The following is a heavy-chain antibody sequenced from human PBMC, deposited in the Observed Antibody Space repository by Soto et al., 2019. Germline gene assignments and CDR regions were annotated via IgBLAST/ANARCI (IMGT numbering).Heavy chain of an antibody. V-gene: IGHV2-5*02. Sequence: QITLNESGPTVVRPTETLTLTCRCSGFSLTTSGVGVCWIRQSPGKAPEWLALIYWDDDKRYSASLKSRLTITKDTSKNQVVLTVSDLDPTDTATYYCAHRVLRTVFGLVTTTAIYFDFWGQGTPVAVSS. J-gene: IGHJ4*02. CDR3: AHRVLRTVFGLVTTTAIYFDF. D-gene: IGHD3-3*01. CDR2: IYWDDDK. CDR1: GFSLTTSGVG.